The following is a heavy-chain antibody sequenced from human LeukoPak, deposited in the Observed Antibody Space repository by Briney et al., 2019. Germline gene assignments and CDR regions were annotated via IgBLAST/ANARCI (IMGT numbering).Heavy chain of an antibody. CDR2: IYYTGST. CDR1: GGSISSYY. CDR3: ARVEEGYGSGRRENYFYYYMDV. J-gene: IGHJ6*03. V-gene: IGHV4-59*01. Sequence: PSETLSLTCTVPGGSISSYYWNWVRQPPGKGLKWIGYIYYTGSTNYNPSLKSRVTISVDTSKNQFSLKLSSVTAADTAVYYCARVEEGYGSGRRENYFYYYMDVWGKGTTVTISS. D-gene: IGHD3-10*01.